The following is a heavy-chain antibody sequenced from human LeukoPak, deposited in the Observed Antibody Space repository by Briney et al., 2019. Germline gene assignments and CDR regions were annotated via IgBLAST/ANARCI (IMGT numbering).Heavy chain of an antibody. V-gene: IGHV3-66*04. CDR3: GRHAYGGSPPLS. Sequence: GGSLRLSCAASGFTVRDSYMSWVRQAPGKRLEWLAFIYVSGTTFYAASVKGRFTISRDNSKNTVYLQMNNLRAEDTALYYCGRHAYGGSPPLSWGQGALVTVSS. D-gene: IGHD3-10*01. CDR2: IYVSGTT. J-gene: IGHJ4*02. CDR1: GFTVRDSY.